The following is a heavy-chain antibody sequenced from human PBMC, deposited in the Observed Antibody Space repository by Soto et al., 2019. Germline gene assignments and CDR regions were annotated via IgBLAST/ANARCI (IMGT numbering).Heavy chain of an antibody. CDR2: ISYRGST. J-gene: IGHJ5*02. D-gene: IGHD3-22*01. CDR3: ASSGIVGREVNTWFDP. V-gene: IGHV4-59*01. Sequence: KPWETLSLTCTVSAGSITTSYWSWIRQPLGKALEWIGYISYRGSTNYNPSLKSRLTISIDTSKSQISLKLTSMTTADTAVYYCASSGIVGREVNTWFDPWGQGTLVTVSS. CDR1: AGSITTSY.